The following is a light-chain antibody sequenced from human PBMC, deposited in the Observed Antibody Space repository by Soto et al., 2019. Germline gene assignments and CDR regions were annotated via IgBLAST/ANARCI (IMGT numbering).Light chain of an antibody. CDR2: EVR. CDR3: TSYTPNGALL. CDR1: NTDVGGYNY. Sequence: QSALTQPASLSGSPGQSITVSGTGPNTDVGGYNYVSWYQHRPGKAPRLMIYEVRNRLSGVSNRFSGSKSGNTASLTISGLQSEDEADYDCTSYTPNGALLFGSGTKVSVL. V-gene: IGLV2-14*01. J-gene: IGLJ6*01.